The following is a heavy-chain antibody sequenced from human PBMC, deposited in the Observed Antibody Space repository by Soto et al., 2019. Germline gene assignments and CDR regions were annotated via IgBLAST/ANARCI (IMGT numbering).Heavy chain of an antibody. CDR3: ARRYCSTTNCHDFDS. J-gene: IGHJ4*02. Sequence: EVQLVESGGGLVKPGGSLRLSCAASGFTFSTYSMNWVRQAPGRGLEWVSSIDYSSSYMYYADSVKGRFTISRDNAKNSLYRRMTSLRDEDTAVYYCARRYCSTTNCHDFDSWGQGTLVTVSS. D-gene: IGHD2-2*01. V-gene: IGHV3-21*02. CDR2: IDYSSSYM. CDR1: GFTFSTYS.